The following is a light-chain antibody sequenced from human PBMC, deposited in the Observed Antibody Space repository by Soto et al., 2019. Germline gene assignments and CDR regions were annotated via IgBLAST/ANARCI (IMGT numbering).Light chain of an antibody. CDR1: SSNIGSNT. V-gene: IGLV1-44*01. CDR3: AAWDDSRSWV. J-gene: IGLJ3*02. Sequence: QSVLTQPPSASGTPGQRVTISCSGSSSNIGSNTVNWYQQLPGTAPKHLIFSNNQRPSGVPDRFSGSKSGTSASLAISGLQPEDEADDYCAAWDDSRSWVFGGGTKLTVL. CDR2: SNN.